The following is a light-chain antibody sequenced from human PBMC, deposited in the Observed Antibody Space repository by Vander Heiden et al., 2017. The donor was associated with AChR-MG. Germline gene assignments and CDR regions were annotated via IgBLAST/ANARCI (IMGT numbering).Light chain of an antibody. V-gene: IGKV3-11*01. CDR3: QQRSSWPPT. Sequence: EIVLTQSPATLSFAPGERATLSCRASQRVSSYLAWYQQKPGQAPRLLIFDASNRATGIPARFSGSGSGTDFTLTISSLEPEDFAVYYCQQRSSWPPTFGGGTKVEIK. CDR2: DAS. CDR1: QRVSSY. J-gene: IGKJ4*01.